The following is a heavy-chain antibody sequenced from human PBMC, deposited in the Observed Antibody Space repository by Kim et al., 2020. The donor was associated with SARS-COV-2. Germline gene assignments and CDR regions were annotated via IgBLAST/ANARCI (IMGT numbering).Heavy chain of an antibody. J-gene: IGHJ6*03. CDR3: ARVHGNWNSLAFYYYYYMDV. Sequence: GGSLRLSCAASGFTFGDYYMSWIRQAPGKGLEWVSYISSSAINMYYADSVKGRFTISRYNAKNSLYLQVNSLRAEDTAVYYCARVHGNWNSLAFYYYYYMDVWGKGTTVTVSS. CDR2: ISSSAINM. V-gene: IGHV3-11*01. D-gene: IGHD1-7*01. CDR1: GFTFGDYY.